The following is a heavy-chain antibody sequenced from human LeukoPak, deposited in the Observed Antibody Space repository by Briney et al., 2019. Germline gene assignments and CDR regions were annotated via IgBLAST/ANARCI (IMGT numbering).Heavy chain of an antibody. CDR2: IYSGGST. CDR1: GFTVSSNY. D-gene: IGHD6-13*01. Sequence: GGSLRLSCAVSGFTVSSNYMSWVRQAPGKGLEWVSVIYSGGSTYYADSVKGRFTISRDNSKNTLYLQMNSLRAEDTAVYYCAKDYGVIAAAGPPYFDYWGQGTLVTVSS. V-gene: IGHV3-53*05. CDR3: AKDYGVIAAAGPPYFDY. J-gene: IGHJ4*02.